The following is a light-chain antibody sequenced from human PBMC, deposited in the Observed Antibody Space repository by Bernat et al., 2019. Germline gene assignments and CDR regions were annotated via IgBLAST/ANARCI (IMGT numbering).Light chain of an antibody. V-gene: IGKV1-NL1*01. CDR2: KAS. J-gene: IGKJ1*01. CDR3: LQYASSPWT. CDR1: RGISHW. Sequence: SASIGDKVTITCHASRGISHWLAWYQQKPGGAPKLLIYKASSFQSGVPSRFSGSGSIMDYTLTISSLQSEDFANNYCLQYASSPWTFGKGTNVESK.